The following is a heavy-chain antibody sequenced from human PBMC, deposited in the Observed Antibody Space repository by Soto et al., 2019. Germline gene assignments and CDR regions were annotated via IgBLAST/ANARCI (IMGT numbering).Heavy chain of an antibody. Sequence: PGGALGLSCSASGFTFSSYAMSWVRQAPGKGLEWASAISGSGGSTYYADSVKGRFTISRDNSKNTLYLQMNSLRAEDTAVYYCAKAAPRPSPAFDIWGQGTMVTVSS. D-gene: IGHD6-25*01. CDR1: GFTFSSYA. CDR2: ISGSGGST. CDR3: AKAAPRPSPAFDI. J-gene: IGHJ3*02. V-gene: IGHV3-23*01.